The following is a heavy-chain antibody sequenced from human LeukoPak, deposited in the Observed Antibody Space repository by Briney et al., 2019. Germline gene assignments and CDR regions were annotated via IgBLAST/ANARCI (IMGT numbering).Heavy chain of an antibody. CDR2: VYYSGST. CDR1: GGSFERYF. D-gene: IGHD3-10*01. CDR3: ASHRRSHGSEY. Sequence: PSETLSLTCTVSGGSFERYFWSWIRQPPGKGLEWIGYVYYSGSTDYSPSLKSRLTISADTSKNQFSLKLNSVTAADTAVYYCASHRRSHGSEYWGQGTLVTASS. J-gene: IGHJ4*02. V-gene: IGHV4-59*01.